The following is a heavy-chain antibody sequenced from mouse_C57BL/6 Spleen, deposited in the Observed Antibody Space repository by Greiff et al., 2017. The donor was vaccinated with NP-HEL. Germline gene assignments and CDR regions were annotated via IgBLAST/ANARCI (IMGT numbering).Heavy chain of an antibody. CDR2: ISSGSSTI. V-gene: IGHV5-17*01. Sequence: EVKLVESGGGLVKPGGSLKLSCAASGFTFSDYGMHWVRQAPEKGLEWVAYISSGSSTIYYADTVKGRFPISRDNAKNTLFLQMTSLRSEDTAMYYCANYYGSSFYWYFDVWGTGTTVTVSS. J-gene: IGHJ1*03. CDR3: ANYYGSSFYWYFDV. CDR1: GFTFSDYG. D-gene: IGHD1-1*01.